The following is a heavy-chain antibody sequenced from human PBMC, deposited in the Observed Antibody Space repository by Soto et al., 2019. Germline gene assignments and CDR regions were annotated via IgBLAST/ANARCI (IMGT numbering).Heavy chain of an antibody. V-gene: IGHV4-4*02. CDR2: MYHSGNT. J-gene: IGHJ4*02. Sequence: QVQLQESGPALVKPSGTLSLTCAVSGSSISSSNWWSWVRQSPGKGLEWIGEMYHSGNTNYNPSLKSRVTISVDKSKNQFSLKLSSVTAADTAIYYCARANAYRRGIDYLGQGTLVTVSS. D-gene: IGHD3-16*01. CDR1: GSSISSSNW. CDR3: ARANAYRRGIDY.